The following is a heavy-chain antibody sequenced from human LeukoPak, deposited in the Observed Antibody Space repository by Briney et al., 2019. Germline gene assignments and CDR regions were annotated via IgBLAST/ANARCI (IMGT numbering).Heavy chain of an antibody. Sequence: PGGSLRLSCAASGFTFSSYATSWVRQAPGKGLEWVSAISGSGGSTYYADSVKGRFTISRDNSKNTLYLQMNSLRAEDTAVYYCAKDMSYSSGWYPLDYWGQGTLVTVSS. CDR1: GFTFSSYA. CDR2: ISGSGGST. D-gene: IGHD6-19*01. V-gene: IGHV3-23*01. CDR3: AKDMSYSSGWYPLDY. J-gene: IGHJ4*02.